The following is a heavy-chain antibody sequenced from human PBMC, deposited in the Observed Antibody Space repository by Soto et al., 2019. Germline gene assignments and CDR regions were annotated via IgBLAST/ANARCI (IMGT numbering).Heavy chain of an antibody. CDR1: GGTLSSYA. V-gene: IGHV1-18*01. J-gene: IGHJ6*02. CDR2: INTHNGNT. D-gene: IGHD3-10*01. Sequence: GASVKVSCKASGGTLSSYAISWVRQAPGQGLEWLGWINTHNGNTNYAQNLQGRVIMTADTSTSTAYMELRSLRSDDTAIYYCTREGSAPYYYYGMDAWGQGTTVTVSS. CDR3: TREGSAPYYYYGMDA.